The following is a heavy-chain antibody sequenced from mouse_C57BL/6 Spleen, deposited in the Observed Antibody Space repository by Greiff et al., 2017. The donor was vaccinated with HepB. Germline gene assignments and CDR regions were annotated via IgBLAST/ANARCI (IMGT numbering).Heavy chain of an antibody. J-gene: IGHJ2*01. CDR1: GYAFSSYW. Sequence: QVHVKQSGAELVKPGASVKISCKASGYAFSSYWMNWVKQRPGKGLEWIGQIYPGDGDTNYNGKFKGKATLTADKSSSTAYMQLISLTSEDSAVYSFAREESSTYDYFDYWGQGTTLTVSS. CDR3: AREESSTYDYFDY. CDR2: IYPGDGDT. D-gene: IGHD5-1*01. V-gene: IGHV1-80*01.